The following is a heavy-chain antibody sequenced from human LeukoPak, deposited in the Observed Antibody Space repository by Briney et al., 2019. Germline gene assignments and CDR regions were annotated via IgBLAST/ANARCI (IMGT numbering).Heavy chain of an antibody. CDR3: ARGGGLDV. J-gene: IGHJ6*02. Sequence: GGSLRLSCAASGFTFSSYAMSWVRQAPGKGLEWVSAISGSGDSTYYGDSVKGRFTISRDNAKNSLYLQMSNLRAEDTAVYFCARGGGLDVWGQGATVTVSS. V-gene: IGHV3-23*01. CDR1: GFTFSSYA. D-gene: IGHD3-16*01. CDR2: ISGSGDST.